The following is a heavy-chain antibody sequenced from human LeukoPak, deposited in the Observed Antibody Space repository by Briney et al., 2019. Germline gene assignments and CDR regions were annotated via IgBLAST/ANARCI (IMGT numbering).Heavy chain of an antibody. D-gene: IGHD3-10*01. V-gene: IGHV1-69*04. CDR1: GGTFSSYA. J-gene: IGHJ6*02. CDR3: ARDRVLWFGELAPSYPQGMDV. Sequence: ASVTVSFKASGGTFSSYAISWVRQAPGQGLEWMGRIIPILGIANYAQKFQGRVTITADKSTSTAYMELSSLRSEDTAVYYCARDRVLWFGELAPSYPQGMDVWGQGTTVTVSS. CDR2: IIPILGIA.